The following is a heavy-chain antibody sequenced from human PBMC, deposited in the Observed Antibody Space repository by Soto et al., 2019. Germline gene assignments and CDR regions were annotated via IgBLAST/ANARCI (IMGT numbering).Heavy chain of an antibody. J-gene: IGHJ5*02. Sequence: PSETLSLTCTASGGSISSSSYYWGWIRQPPGKGLEWIGSIYYSGSTYYNPSLKSRVTISVDTSKNQFSLKLSSVTAADTAVYYCAPSYYDFWSGFWENWFDPWGQGTLVTVSS. CDR2: IYYSGST. CDR3: APSYYDFWSGFWENWFDP. D-gene: IGHD3-3*01. V-gene: IGHV4-39*01. CDR1: GGSISSSSYY.